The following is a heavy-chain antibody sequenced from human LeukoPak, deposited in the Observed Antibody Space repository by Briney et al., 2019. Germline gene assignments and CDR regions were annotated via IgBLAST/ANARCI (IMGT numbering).Heavy chain of an antibody. CDR2: INWNGGST. Sequence: PGGSLRLSCAASGFTFDDYGMSWVRQAPGKGLEWVSGINWNGGSTGYADSVKGRFTISRDNAKNSLYLHMNSLRAEDTALYYCARVTTGDYYYYYMDVWGKGTTVTVSS. V-gene: IGHV3-20*04. CDR3: ARVTTGDYYYYYMDV. J-gene: IGHJ6*03. CDR1: GFTFDDYG. D-gene: IGHD4-11*01.